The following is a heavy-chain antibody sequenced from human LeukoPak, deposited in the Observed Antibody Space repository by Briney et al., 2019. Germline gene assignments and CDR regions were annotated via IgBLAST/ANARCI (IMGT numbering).Heavy chain of an antibody. J-gene: IGHJ4*02. CDR2: VNQDGSEK. CDR3: ARLSLEGEESSVYRSFDY. CDR1: GFTLGKYC. Sequence: GGSLRLSCAASGFTLGKYCMTWVRQAPRKGLEWLATVNQDGSEKYYVDSVKGRFIISRDNAQSSLFLHMNSLRAEDTAVYYCARLSLEGEESSVYRSFDYWGQGTLVTVSS. V-gene: IGHV3-7*05. D-gene: IGHD3-22*01.